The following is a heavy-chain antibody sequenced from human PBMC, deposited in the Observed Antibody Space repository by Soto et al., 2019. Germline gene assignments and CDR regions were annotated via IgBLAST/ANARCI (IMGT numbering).Heavy chain of an antibody. V-gene: IGHV3-33*01. Sequence: QVPVVESGGGVVQSGRSLRLSCEASGFPFGSHGMHWVRQAPGKGLEWVAFIWYDGSHTDYAASVRGRFTISKDDSKNTLYLEMDHLRGEDTAIYYCARDVAATGAARWLDPWGQGTLVSVSS. CDR1: GFPFGSHG. CDR3: ARDVAATGAARWLDP. J-gene: IGHJ5*02. D-gene: IGHD6-13*01. CDR2: IWYDGSHT.